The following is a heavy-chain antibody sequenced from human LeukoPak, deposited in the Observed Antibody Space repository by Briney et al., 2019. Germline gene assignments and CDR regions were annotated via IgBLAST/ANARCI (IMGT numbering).Heavy chain of an antibody. V-gene: IGHV5-51*01. CDR1: GYSFTSYW. Sequence: GESLKISCKGSGYSFTSYWIGWVRQMPGKGLEWMGIIYPGDSDTRYSPSFQGQVTISADKSISTAYLQWSSLKASDTAMYYCARGVHSGSYQNWFDPWGQGALVTVSS. CDR2: IYPGDSDT. CDR3: ARGVHSGSYQNWFDP. D-gene: IGHD1-26*01. J-gene: IGHJ5*02.